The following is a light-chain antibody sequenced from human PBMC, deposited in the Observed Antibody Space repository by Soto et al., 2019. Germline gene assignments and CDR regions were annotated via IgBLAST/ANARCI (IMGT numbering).Light chain of an antibody. V-gene: IGLV1-44*01. CDR3: ETWGDSLNRYV. J-gene: IGLJ1*01. CDR2: NNI. CDR1: SSNIGSNP. Sequence: QSVLTQPPSASETPGQRVIISCSGSSSNIGSNPVNWYQQLPGTAPKLLVFNNIRRPSGVPDRFSGSKSGTSASLAISGLQSEDEADYYCETWGDSLNRYVFGTGTKVTVL.